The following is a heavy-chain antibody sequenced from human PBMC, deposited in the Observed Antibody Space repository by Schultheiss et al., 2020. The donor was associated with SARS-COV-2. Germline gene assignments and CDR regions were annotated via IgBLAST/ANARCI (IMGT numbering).Heavy chain of an antibody. J-gene: IGHJ6*02. D-gene: IGHD2-2*01. CDR1: GFTFSTYW. CDR3: AKVAKACSSTSCYPTYYYYYGMDV. Sequence: GGSLRLSCAASGFTFSTYWMHWVRQAPGKGLVWVSLINSDGSGTYYADSVKGRFTISRDNTKNTLYLQMNSLRAKDTALYYCAKVAKACSSTSCYPTYYYYYGMDVWGQGTTVTVSS. CDR2: INSDGSGT. V-gene: IGHV3-74*01.